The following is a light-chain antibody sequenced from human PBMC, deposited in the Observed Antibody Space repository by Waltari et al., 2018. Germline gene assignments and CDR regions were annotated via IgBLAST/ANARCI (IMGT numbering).Light chain of an antibody. J-gene: IGKJ2*01. CDR1: QSVSNF. CDR3: QKYDNSPHN. V-gene: IGKV3-20*01. Sequence: LTQSPAILSLSPGERATLSCRASQSVSNFLAWYQQKPGQAPRLLIKTASTRATGIPDRFSGSGSGTEFTLTINSLEPEDFAVYYCQKYDNSPHNFGQGTKVEIK. CDR2: TAS.